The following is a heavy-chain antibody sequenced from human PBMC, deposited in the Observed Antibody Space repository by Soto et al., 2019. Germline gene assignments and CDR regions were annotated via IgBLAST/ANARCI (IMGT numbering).Heavy chain of an antibody. CDR2: VFYTGFT. CDR1: GASISGSYYY. Sequence: SETLSLTCAVSGASISGSYYYWAWLRQSPGKGPEWIGSVFYTGFTSYNPSLESRVSVSVDTSKSQFSLKLSAVTAAYTAVYYCATSQKGYNWNYFDNWGQGALVTVSS. J-gene: IGHJ4*02. D-gene: IGHD1-20*01. V-gene: IGHV4-39*01. CDR3: ATSQKGYNWNYFDN.